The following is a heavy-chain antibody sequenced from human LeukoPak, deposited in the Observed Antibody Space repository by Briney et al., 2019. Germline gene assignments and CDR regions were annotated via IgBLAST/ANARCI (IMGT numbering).Heavy chain of an antibody. V-gene: IGHV3-21*01. CDR3: ARGGSYFIFDY. CDR2: ISSSSSYI. Sequence: GGSLRLSCAASGFTISSYSMNWVRQAPGKGLEWVSSISSSSSYIYYADSVKGRFTISRDNAKNSLSLQMSSLRAEDTAVYYCARGGSYFIFDYWGQGTLVTVSS. D-gene: IGHD1-26*01. J-gene: IGHJ4*02. CDR1: GFTISSYS.